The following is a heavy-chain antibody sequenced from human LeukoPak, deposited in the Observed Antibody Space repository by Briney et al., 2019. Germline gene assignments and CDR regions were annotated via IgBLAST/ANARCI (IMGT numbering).Heavy chain of an antibody. V-gene: IGHV1-69*13. D-gene: IGHD3-22*01. CDR2: IISIFGTA. J-gene: IGHJ4*02. CDR1: GGTFSSYA. CDR3: ATYYYDSSGYYSFDY. Sequence: SAKISCKASGGTFSSYAISWVRQAIGQGLEWMGGIISIFGTATYAQTFQDGVTTIADESTSTASMELSSLRSEDTAVYYCATYYYDSSGYYSFDYWGQGTLVTVSS.